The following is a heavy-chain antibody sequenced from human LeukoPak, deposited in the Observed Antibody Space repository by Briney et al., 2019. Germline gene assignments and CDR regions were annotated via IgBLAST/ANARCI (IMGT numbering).Heavy chain of an antibody. D-gene: IGHD3-10*01. V-gene: IGHV3-30-3*01. CDR3: EMVRGVIS. J-gene: IGHJ4*02. CDR2: ISYDGSNK. CDR1: GLTFSSYA. Sequence: GGSLRLSCAASGLTFSSYAMHWVRQAPGKGLEWVAVISYDGSNKYYADSVKGRFTISRDNSKNTLYLQMNSLRAEDTAVYYCEMVRGVISWGQGTLVTVSS.